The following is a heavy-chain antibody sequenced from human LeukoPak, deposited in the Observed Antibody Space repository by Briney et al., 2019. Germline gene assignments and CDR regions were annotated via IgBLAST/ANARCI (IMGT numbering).Heavy chain of an antibody. CDR3: ARDPDDYVWGSGGFDY. J-gene: IGHJ4*02. D-gene: IGHD3-16*01. CDR2: INYSGST. V-gene: IGHV4-39*07. CDR1: GASISSSNYY. Sequence: SETLSLTCTVSGASISSSNYYWGWIRQPPGRGLEWIARINYSGSTYDNPSLKSRVTISVDTSKNQFSLKLSSVTAADTAVYYCARDPDDYVWGSGGFDYWGQGTLVTVSS.